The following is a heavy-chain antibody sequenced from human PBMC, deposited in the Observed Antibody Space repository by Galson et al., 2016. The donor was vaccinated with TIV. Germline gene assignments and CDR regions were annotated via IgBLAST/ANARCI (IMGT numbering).Heavy chain of an antibody. CDR1: GGSISGYY. D-gene: IGHD3-22*01. CDR2: IYYSGST. J-gene: IGHJ4*02. Sequence: ETLSLTCTVSGGSISGYYWSWIRQPPGKGLEWIGYIYYSGSTSYNPSLKSQVTISVDTSKNQFSLNLSSVTAADTAFYYCAREVYYFDRSGYYFDQWGQGTQVTASS. CDR3: AREVYYFDRSGYYFDQ. V-gene: IGHV4-59*01.